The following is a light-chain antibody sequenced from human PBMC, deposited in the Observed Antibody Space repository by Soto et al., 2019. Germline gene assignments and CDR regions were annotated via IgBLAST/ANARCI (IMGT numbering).Light chain of an antibody. CDR2: KAS. CDR1: QNIDHW. V-gene: IGKV1-5*03. J-gene: IGKJ2*03. CDR3: QQYKSYSLYS. Sequence: DIQMTQSPSTLSASVGDRVTITCRASQNIDHWLAWYQQKPGKAPNLLIYKASTLESGVPSRFSGKESGTEFTLTISSLQPDDFATYYCQQYKSYSLYSFGQGTKLES.